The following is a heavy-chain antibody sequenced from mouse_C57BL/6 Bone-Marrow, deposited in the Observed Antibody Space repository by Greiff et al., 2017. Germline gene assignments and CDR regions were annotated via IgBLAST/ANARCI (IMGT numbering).Heavy chain of an antibody. Sequence: VQLQQSGPELVKPGASVKISCKASGYAFSSSWMNWVKQRPGKGLEWIGRIYPGDGDTNYNGKFKGKATLTADKSSSTAYMQLSSLTSEDSAVYFCAMPYYYGSILYFDYWGQGTTLTVSS. CDR3: AMPYYYGSILYFDY. CDR2: IYPGDGDT. V-gene: IGHV1-82*01. J-gene: IGHJ2*01. CDR1: GYAFSSSW. D-gene: IGHD1-1*01.